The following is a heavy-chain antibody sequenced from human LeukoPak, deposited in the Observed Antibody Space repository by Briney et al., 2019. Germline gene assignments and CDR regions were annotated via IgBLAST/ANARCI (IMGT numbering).Heavy chain of an antibody. Sequence: ASVKVSCKASGYTFTGYYMHWVRQARGQGLEWLGWINPNSGGTNYAQKFQGRVTMTRDTSISTAYMELSRLRSDDTAVYYCARGLGSGYSSGWSWFDPWGQGTLVTVSS. CDR2: INPNSGGT. D-gene: IGHD6-19*01. CDR1: GYTFTGYY. V-gene: IGHV1-2*02. CDR3: ARGLGSGYSSGWSWFDP. J-gene: IGHJ5*02.